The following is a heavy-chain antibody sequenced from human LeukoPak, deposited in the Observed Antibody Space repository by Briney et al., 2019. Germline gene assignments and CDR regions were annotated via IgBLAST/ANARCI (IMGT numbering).Heavy chain of an antibody. CDR2: ISGDADTT. CDR3: AKDMPPYCGGDCYSGRYFDY. J-gene: IGHJ4*02. V-gene: IGHV3-43*02. Sequence: GGSLRLSCAASGFTFDDYAMHWVRQVPGEGLEWVSLISGDADTTHYADSVKGRFTISRDNSKNSLYLQMNSLRIEDTALYYCAKDMPPYCGGDCYSGRYFDYWGQGTLVTVSS. CDR1: GFTFDDYA. D-gene: IGHD2-21*02.